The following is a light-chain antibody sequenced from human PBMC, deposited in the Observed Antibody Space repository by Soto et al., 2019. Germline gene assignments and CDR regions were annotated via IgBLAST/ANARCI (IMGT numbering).Light chain of an antibody. V-gene: IGKV3-15*01. CDR1: QSVSSK. CDR2: SAS. CDR3: HQYNHWLTWT. Sequence: EIVMTHAAATLSLXPXXXXAXXXRASQSVSSKLAWYQQRPGQAPRLLIYSASTRATGIPARFSGSGSGTEFTLTISSLQSEDFAVYYCHQYNHWLTWTFGQGTKVDIK. J-gene: IGKJ1*01.